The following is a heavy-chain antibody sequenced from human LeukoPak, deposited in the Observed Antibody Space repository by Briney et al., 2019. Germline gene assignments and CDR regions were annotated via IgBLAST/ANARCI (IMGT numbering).Heavy chain of an antibody. J-gene: IGHJ3*02. CDR1: GFTFSDYA. CDR2: ITGSGRST. V-gene: IGHV3-23*01. D-gene: IGHD2-21*02. Sequence: PGGSLRLSCAASGFTFSDYAMHWVRLAPGKGLEWVSGITGSGRSTYYADSVKGRFTISRDNSRNTLSLQINSLGAEDTAVYYCAIIVVVTANDAFDIWGQGTMVTVSS. CDR3: AIIVVVTANDAFDI.